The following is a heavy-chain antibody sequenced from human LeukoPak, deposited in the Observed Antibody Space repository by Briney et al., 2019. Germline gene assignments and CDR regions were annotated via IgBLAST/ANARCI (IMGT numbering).Heavy chain of an antibody. CDR1: GYTFTSYG. CDR2: ISTYNGKR. V-gene: IGHV1-18*01. Sequence: ASVKVSCKASGYTFTSYGIGWVRQAPGQGLEWMGWISTYNGKRNYAQKLQGRVTMTTDTSTSTAYMELRSLRSDDTAVYYCAKVGGGSWSKDAFDIWGQGTMVTVSS. J-gene: IGHJ3*02. CDR3: AKVGGGSWSKDAFDI. D-gene: IGHD2-15*01.